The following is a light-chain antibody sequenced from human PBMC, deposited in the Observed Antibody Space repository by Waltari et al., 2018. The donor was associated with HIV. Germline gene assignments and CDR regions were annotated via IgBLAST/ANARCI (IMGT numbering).Light chain of an antibody. J-gene: IGLJ2*01. Sequence: QSALTQPRSVSGSPGQSVTISCTGTSSDVGVYNFDSWYQQHPGKAPKLMIYDVSKRPSGVPDRFSGSKSGNTASLTISGLQAEDEADYYCCSYAGSYPVVFGGGTKLTVL. V-gene: IGLV2-11*01. CDR1: SSDVGVYNF. CDR3: CSYAGSYPVV. CDR2: DVS.